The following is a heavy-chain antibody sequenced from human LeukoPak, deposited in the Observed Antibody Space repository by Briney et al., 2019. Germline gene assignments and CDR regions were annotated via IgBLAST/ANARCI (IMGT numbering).Heavy chain of an antibody. D-gene: IGHD5-12*01. CDR1: GGSISNTRFY. Sequence: SETLSLTCTVSGGSISNTRFYWGWIRQSPGKGLEWIGHIYYTGRTQDNPSLKSRVSMSIDTSKNQFSLRLYSVTAADTAIYYCATPQSGHHSTIDYWGQGTLVTVSS. CDR2: IYYTGRT. V-gene: IGHV4-39*07. CDR3: ATPQSGHHSTIDY. J-gene: IGHJ4*02.